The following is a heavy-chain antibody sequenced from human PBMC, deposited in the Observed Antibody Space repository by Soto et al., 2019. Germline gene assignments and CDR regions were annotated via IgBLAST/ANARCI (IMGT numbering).Heavy chain of an antibody. V-gene: IGHV3-30-3*01. Sequence: QVQLVESGGGVVQPGRSLRLSCSASGFTFSDFEMYWVRQAPGKGLDWVSFISYDGSNQYYAGSVKGRFTVSRDNSKNTLFLLMNSLRPEDTAVYFCARRTGTAHRFDYWGQGTLVTVSS. CDR1: GFTFSDFE. CDR2: ISYDGSNQ. CDR3: ARRTGTAHRFDY. D-gene: IGHD1-7*01. J-gene: IGHJ4*02.